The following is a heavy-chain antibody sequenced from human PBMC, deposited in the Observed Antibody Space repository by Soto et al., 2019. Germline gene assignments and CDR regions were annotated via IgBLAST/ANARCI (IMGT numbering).Heavy chain of an antibody. CDR2: IKTRSESVAT. CDR1: DFRISNAG. CDR3: TTGSVEGV. Sequence: EVQLVESGGGLVKPGGSLSLSCAASDFRISNAGMNWVRQAPVKGLEMVGRIKTRSESVATDYASPLEYRFTISIDDAKTTLFLQMNSLKTEDTAVYYCTTGSVEGVWGQGATVIVSS. J-gene: IGHJ6*02. V-gene: IGHV3-15*07. D-gene: IGHD2-15*01.